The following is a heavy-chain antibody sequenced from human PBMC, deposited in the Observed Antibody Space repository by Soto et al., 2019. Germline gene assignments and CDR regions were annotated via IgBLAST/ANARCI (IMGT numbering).Heavy chain of an antibody. V-gene: IGHV3-66*01. Sequence: EVQLVESGGDLVQPGRSLRLSCAASGLLVSSNYMSWVRQAPGKGLEWVSVIYSGSNTHYADSVKGRFTISRDHSKNTLYLQMDSLRAEDTAVYYCARGYRVEGAYGAGAFFDYWGQGTLVTVSS. CDR1: GLLVSSNY. CDR2: IYSGSNT. J-gene: IGHJ4*02. D-gene: IGHD1-26*01. CDR3: ARGYRVEGAYGAGAFFDY.